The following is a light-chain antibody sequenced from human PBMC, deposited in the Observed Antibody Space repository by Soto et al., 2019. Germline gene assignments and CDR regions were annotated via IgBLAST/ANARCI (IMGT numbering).Light chain of an antibody. CDR1: SSDIGGYDY. CDR2: EVR. CDR3: AAWDARLSAWV. V-gene: IGLV2-14*01. J-gene: IGLJ3*02. Sequence: QSALTQPASVSGSRGQSITISCTGTSSDIGGYDYVSWYQQRPGKAPKLMIYEVRYRPSGVSNRFSGSKSGTSASLAISGLRSEDEADYWCAAWDARLSAWVFGGGTKLTVL.